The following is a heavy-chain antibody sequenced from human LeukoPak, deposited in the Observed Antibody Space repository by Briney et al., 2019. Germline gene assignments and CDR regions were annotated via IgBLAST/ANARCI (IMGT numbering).Heavy chain of an antibody. CDR1: GGSISSRDYY. V-gene: IGHV4-30-4*01. J-gene: IGHJ4*02. Sequence: PSQTLSLTCTVSGGSISSRDYYWSWIRQPPGKGLEWIGYIYYSGSTYYNPSLKSRVTISVDTSKNQFSLKLSSVTAADTAVYYCARLVKEYYDILTGYYLFDYWGQGTLVTVSS. CDR3: ARLVKEYYDILTGYYLFDY. CDR2: IYYSGST. D-gene: IGHD3-9*01.